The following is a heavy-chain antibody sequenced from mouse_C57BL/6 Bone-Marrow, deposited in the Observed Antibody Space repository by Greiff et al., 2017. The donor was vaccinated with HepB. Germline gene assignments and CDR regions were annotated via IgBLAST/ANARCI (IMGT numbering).Heavy chain of an antibody. CDR2: ISSGSSTI. V-gene: IGHV5-17*01. J-gene: IGHJ1*03. Sequence: EVKLMESGGGLVKPGGSLKLSCAASGFTFSDYGMHWVRQAPEKGLEWVAYISSGSSTIYYADTVKGRFTISRDNAKNTLFLQLTSLRSEDTAMYYCASLITTVVKWYFDVWGTGTTVTVSS. CDR1: GFTFSDYG. D-gene: IGHD1-1*01. CDR3: ASLITTVVKWYFDV.